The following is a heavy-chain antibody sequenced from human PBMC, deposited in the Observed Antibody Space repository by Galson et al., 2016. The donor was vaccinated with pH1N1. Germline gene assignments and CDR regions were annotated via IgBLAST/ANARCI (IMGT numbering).Heavy chain of an antibody. Sequence: SLRLSCAASGFSFSNYGMHWVRQAPGKGLEWVAVVSQDGTYKDYADSVKGRFTISRDNSRRTLLLHMNSLRPEDTAVYYCAKDQYSGFDDEAFGQWGQGTLVTVSS. V-gene: IGHV3-30*18. CDR3: AKDQYSGFDDEAFGQ. CDR2: VSQDGTYK. J-gene: IGHJ4*02. D-gene: IGHD5-12*01. CDR1: GFSFSNYG.